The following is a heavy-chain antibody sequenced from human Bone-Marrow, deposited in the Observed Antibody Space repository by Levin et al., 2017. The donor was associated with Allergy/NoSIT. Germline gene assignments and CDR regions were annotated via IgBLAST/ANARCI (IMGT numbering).Heavy chain of an antibody. J-gene: IGHJ4*02. CDR2: IYWDDDK. D-gene: IGHD3-16*02. V-gene: IGHV2-5*02. CDR3: ARLLYYDYVWGSYRYEKTGYYFDY. Sequence: QTLSLTCTFSGFSLSTSGVGVGWIRQPPGKALEWLALIYWDDDKRYSPSLKSRLTITKDTSKNQVVLTMTNMDPVDTATYYCARLLYYDYVWGSYRYEKTGYYFDYWGQGTLVTVSS. CDR1: GFSLSTSGVG.